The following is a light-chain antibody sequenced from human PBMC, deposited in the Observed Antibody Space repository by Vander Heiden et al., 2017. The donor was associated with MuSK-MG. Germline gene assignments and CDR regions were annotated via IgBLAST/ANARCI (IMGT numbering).Light chain of an antibody. CDR3: QQANDY. CDR1: QSMNNW. Sequence: IQLTPSPSTLSASVVDRVTITCRARQSMNNWLAWDQQKPGQAPKGLIYEASSLESGVTSRFSGSGSGTEFTLTISSLKPDDFATYYGQQANDYFGGGTKVEIK. CDR2: EAS. V-gene: IGKV1-5*03. J-gene: IGKJ4*01.